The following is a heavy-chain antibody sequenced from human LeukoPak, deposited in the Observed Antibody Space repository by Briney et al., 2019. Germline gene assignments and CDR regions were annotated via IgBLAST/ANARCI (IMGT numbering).Heavy chain of an antibody. Sequence: ASVKVSCKASGYTFTSYDINWVRQAPGKGLEWMGGFDPEDGETIYAQKFQGRVTMTEDTSTDTAYMELSSLRSEDTAVYYCATDPIAVAGTGYWGQGTLVTVSS. CDR2: FDPEDGET. D-gene: IGHD6-19*01. CDR3: ATDPIAVAGTGY. CDR1: GYTFTSYD. V-gene: IGHV1-24*01. J-gene: IGHJ4*02.